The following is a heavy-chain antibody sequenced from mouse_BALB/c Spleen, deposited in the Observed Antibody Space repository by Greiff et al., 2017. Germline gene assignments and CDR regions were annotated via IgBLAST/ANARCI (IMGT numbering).Heavy chain of an antibody. D-gene: IGHD1-1*01. CDR1: GYTFTSYW. V-gene: IGHV1S41*01. CDR2: IAPGSGST. J-gene: IGHJ2*01. Sequence: DLVKPGASVKLSCKGSGYTFTSYWINLIKQRPGQGLEWIGRIAPGSGSTYYNEMFKGKATLTVDTSSSTAYIQLSSLSSEDSAVYFCAREGNYYGSSYGYFDYWGQGTTLTVSS. CDR3: AREGNYYGSSYGYFDY.